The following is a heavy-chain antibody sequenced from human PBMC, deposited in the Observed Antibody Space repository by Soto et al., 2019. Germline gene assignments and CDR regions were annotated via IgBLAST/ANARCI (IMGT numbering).Heavy chain of an antibody. D-gene: IGHD3-16*01. CDR1: GFTFDRYA. Sequence: EVQLLESGGKLVQSGGSLRLSCAASGFTFDRYAMNWVRQAPGKGLEWVSVINGNGVNTYYADSVEGRFTVSRDNSKDTLYLEMSSMRVEDTAIYFCAKGRAFGGAFDDWGQGTLVTVSS. J-gene: IGHJ4*02. CDR3: AKGRAFGGAFDD. V-gene: IGHV3-23*01. CDR2: INGNGVNT.